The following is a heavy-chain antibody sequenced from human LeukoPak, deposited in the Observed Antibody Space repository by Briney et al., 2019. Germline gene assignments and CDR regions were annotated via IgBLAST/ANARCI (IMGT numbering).Heavy chain of an antibody. Sequence: GGSLRLSCAASGFTFSSYAMHWVRQAPGKGLQWVSSISSGSDYIHYADSVKGRFTISRDNAKNSLYLQMNSLRAEDTAVYYCARSLELDYFDYWGQGTLVTVSS. V-gene: IGHV3-21*01. CDR1: GFTFSSYA. J-gene: IGHJ4*02. CDR3: ARSLELDYFDY. CDR2: ISSGSDYI. D-gene: IGHD3-3*01.